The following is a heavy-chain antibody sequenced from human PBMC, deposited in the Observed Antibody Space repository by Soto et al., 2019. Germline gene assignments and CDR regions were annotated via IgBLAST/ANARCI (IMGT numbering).Heavy chain of an antibody. V-gene: IGHV3-48*03. CDR2: ISSSGTTI. Sequence: PGGSLRLSCAASDFTFSGYEMNWVRQAPGKGLEWVSYISSSGTTIYYSDSVKGRFTISRDNAKKSLFLQMNSLRAEDTALYYCVRFGGAAAGPGDYWGHGTLVTVSS. CDR3: VRFGGAAAGPGDY. J-gene: IGHJ4*01. CDR1: DFTFSGYE. D-gene: IGHD6-13*01.